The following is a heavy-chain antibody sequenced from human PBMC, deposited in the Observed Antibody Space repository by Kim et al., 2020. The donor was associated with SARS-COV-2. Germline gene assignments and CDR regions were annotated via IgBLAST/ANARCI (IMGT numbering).Heavy chain of an antibody. CDR3: ARVSAPDRYFDN. V-gene: IGHV4-31*01. Sequence: SETLSLTCTVSRGSISSGAHYWSWIRQHPGKRLEWIGYIYYTGSSYYNPSLKSLVILSVDTSKNQFSLKLTSVTAADTAVYYCARVSAPDRYFDNWGHGTLVTVST. D-gene: IGHD6-13*01. CDR2: IYYTGSS. J-gene: IGHJ4*01. CDR1: RGSISSGAHY.